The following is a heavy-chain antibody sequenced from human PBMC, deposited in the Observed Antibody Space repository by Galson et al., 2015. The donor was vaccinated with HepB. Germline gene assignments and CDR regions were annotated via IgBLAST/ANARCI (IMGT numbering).Heavy chain of an antibody. V-gene: IGHV1-46*01. CDR2: IDPNDGSA. J-gene: IGHJ4*02. CDR3: ATAADQYFDY. Sequence: SVKVSCKVSGYTFSIYYMHWVRQAPGQGLEWMGIIDPNDGSANYTRKFQGRAILTWDTSTSTVSMELSSLRSEDTAMYYCATAADQYFDYWGQGTRVAVSS. CDR1: GYTFSIYY.